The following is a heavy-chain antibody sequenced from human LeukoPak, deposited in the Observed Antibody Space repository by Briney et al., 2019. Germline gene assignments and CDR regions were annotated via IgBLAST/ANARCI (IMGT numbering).Heavy chain of an antibody. Sequence: SETLSLTCTVSGGSITSYYWGWIRQPPGKGLEWIGSFYYSGSAYYNPSLKSRVTISVDTSKSQFSLKLSSLTAADTAVYYCARQGGTVTTLDYWGQGTLVTVSS. CDR2: FYYSGSA. V-gene: IGHV4-39*01. CDR1: GGSITSYY. D-gene: IGHD4-17*01. CDR3: ARQGGTVTTLDY. J-gene: IGHJ4*02.